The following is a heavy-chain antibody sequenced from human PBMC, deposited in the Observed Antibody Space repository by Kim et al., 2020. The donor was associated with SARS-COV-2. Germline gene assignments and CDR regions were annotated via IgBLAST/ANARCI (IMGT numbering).Heavy chain of an antibody. CDR3: ARQVIAVAGTWFDP. D-gene: IGHD6-19*01. V-gene: IGHV4-39*01. J-gene: IGHJ5*02. Sequence: NPSLKSRVTISVDTSKNQFSLKLSSVTAADTAVYYCARQVIAVAGTWFDPWGQGTLVTVSS.